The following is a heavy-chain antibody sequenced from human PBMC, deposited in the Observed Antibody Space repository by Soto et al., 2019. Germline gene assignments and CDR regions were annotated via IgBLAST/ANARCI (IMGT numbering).Heavy chain of an antibody. V-gene: IGHV1-18*04. D-gene: IGHD3-10*01. CDR2: ISAYNGNT. CDR1: GYTFTSYG. CDR3: ARFMVNYCGSGIGMDV. J-gene: IGHJ6*02. Sequence: ASVKVSCKASGYTFTSYGISWVRQAPGQGLEWMGWISAYNGNTNYAQKLQGRVTMTTDTSTSTAYMELRSLRSDDTAVYYCARFMVNYCGSGIGMDVWGQGTTVTVSS.